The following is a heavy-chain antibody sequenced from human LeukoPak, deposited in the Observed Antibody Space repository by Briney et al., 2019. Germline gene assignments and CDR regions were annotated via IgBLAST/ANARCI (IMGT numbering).Heavy chain of an antibody. V-gene: IGHV3-23*01. CDR2: IGGSGGGT. CDR1: GFTFSSYA. D-gene: IGHD6-19*01. CDR3: AKTMRAIALGHGY. Sequence: PGGSLRLSCVASGFTFSSYAMNWVRQAPGKGLEWVSVIGGSGGGTYYADSVKGRFTISGDNSKNTLFLQMNSLRVEDTAAYYCAKTMRAIALGHGYWGQGTLVTVSS. J-gene: IGHJ4*02.